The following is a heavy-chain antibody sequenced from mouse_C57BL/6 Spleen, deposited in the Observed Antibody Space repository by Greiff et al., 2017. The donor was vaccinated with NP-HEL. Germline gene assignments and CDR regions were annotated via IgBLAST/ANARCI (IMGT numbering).Heavy chain of an antibody. CDR2: ILPGSGST. V-gene: IGHV1-9*01. D-gene: IGHD1-1*01. CDR3: GGRCYGSSWYALEG. J-gene: IGHJ4*01. CDR1: GYTFTGYW. Sequence: QVQLQQSGAELMKPGASVKLSCKATGYTFTGYWIEWVKQRPGHGLEWIGEILPGSGSTNYNEKFKGKATFTAETSSSTAYMQLSGLTTEDSARCCCGGRCYGSSWYALEGWGQGASVTVAT.